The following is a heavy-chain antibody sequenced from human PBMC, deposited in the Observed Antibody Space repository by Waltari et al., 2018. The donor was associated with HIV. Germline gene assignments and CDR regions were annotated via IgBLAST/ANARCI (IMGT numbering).Heavy chain of an antibody. Sequence: EVQLVESGGGLVQPGGSLRLSCAASGFSVSSNYITWVRQAPGKGREWVSILYSGGTPDYTDSVKGRFTISRHNFNNTLFLQMNSLRVEDTAVYYCATSSNSCARGYAMDVWGQGTSVTVSS. CDR1: GFSVSSNY. J-gene: IGHJ6*02. CDR2: LYSGGTP. V-gene: IGHV3-53*04. CDR3: ATSSNSCARGYAMDV. D-gene: IGHD2-21*01.